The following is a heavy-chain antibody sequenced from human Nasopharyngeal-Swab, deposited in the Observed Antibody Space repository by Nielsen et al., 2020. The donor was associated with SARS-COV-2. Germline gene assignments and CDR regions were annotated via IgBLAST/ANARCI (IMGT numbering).Heavy chain of an antibody. CDR2: ISSSSYI. J-gene: IGHJ6*02. V-gene: IGHV3-21*01. CDR3: AREAPTYYYGSGTGDYYYGMDV. Sequence: GESLKISCAASGFTFSSYSMNWVRQAPGKGLEWVSSISSSSYIYYADSVKGRFTISRDNAKNSLYLQMNSLRAEDTAVYYCAREAPTYYYGSGTGDYYYGMDVWGQGTTVTVSS. D-gene: IGHD3-10*01. CDR1: GFTFSSYS.